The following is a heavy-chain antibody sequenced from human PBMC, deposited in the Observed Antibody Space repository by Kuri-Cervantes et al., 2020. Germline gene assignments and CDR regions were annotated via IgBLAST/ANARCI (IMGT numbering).Heavy chain of an antibody. Sequence: GESLKISCAASAFTFSSYSMNWVRQAPGKGLEWVSSISSSSSYIYYADSVKGRFTISRDNAKNSLYLQMNSLRAEDTAVYYCARDSIGVYCSSTSCPWGFDYWGQGTLVTVSS. CDR3: ARDSIGVYCSSTSCPWGFDY. V-gene: IGHV3-21*04. CDR2: ISSSSSYI. CDR1: AFTFSSYS. D-gene: IGHD2-2*01. J-gene: IGHJ4*02.